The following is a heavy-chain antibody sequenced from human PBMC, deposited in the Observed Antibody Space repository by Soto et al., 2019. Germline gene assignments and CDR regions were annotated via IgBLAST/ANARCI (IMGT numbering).Heavy chain of an antibody. J-gene: IGHJ4*02. D-gene: IGHD3-22*01. CDR2: IDSSGST. CDR1: CGAISSSMYS. CDR3: ARHSDSSGYLRVLDY. V-gene: IGHV4-39*01. Sequence: SETLSLTCHVSCGAISSSMYSCGWIRQPPGKGMEWIGSIDSSGSTYYNPSLKSRVTISVDTSKNQFSLKLSSVTAADTAVYYCARHSDSSGYLRVLDYWGQGTLVTVS.